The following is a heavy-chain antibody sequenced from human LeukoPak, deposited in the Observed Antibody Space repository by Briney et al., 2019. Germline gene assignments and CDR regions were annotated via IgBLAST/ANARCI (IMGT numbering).Heavy chain of an antibody. CDR3: ARSCSGSYFLDY. D-gene: IGHD3-10*02. J-gene: IGHJ4*02. V-gene: IGHV3-30*02. CDR2: IRYDGSNK. CDR1: GFTFSSFG. Sequence: GGSLRLSCAASGFTFSSFGMHWVRQAPGKGLEWVAFIRYDGSNKYYADSLKGRFTISRDNSKNTLYLQMNSRRAEDTAVYYCARSCSGSYFLDYWGQGTLVTVSS.